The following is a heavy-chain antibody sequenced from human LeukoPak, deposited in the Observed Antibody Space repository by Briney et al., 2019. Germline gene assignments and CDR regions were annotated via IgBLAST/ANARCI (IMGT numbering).Heavy chain of an antibody. CDR1: GFTFSSYS. CDR2: ITSSSSNI. D-gene: IGHD3-10*01. J-gene: IGHJ4*02. CDR3: ADDYRSGSFHDF. Sequence: GGSLRLSCAASGFTFSSYSMNWVRQAPGKGLEWVSSITSSSSNIYYADPVKGRFTMSRDNAKNSLYLQMNSLRAEDTGVYYCADDYRSGSFHDFWGQGTLVTVSS. V-gene: IGHV3-21*01.